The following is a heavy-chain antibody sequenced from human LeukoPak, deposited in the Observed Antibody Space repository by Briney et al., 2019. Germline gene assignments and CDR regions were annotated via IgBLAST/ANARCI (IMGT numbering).Heavy chain of an antibody. J-gene: IGHJ6*03. CDR2: IIPIFGTA. CDR1: GGTFSSYA. D-gene: IGHD6-19*01. V-gene: IGHV1-69*05. Sequence: SVKVSCKASGGTFSSYAISWVRQAPGQGLEWTGGIIPIFGTANYAQKFQGRVTITTDESTSTAYMELSSLRSEDTAVYYCALGAGYYYYYMDVWGKGTTVTVSS. CDR3: ALGAGYYYYYMDV.